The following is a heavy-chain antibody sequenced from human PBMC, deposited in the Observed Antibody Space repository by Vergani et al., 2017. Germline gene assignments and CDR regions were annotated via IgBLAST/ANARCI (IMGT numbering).Heavy chain of an antibody. CDR2: IIPIFGTA. CDR3: ARDPLDGYNLPTMDY. CDR1: GGTFSSYA. J-gene: IGHJ4*02. D-gene: IGHD5-24*01. V-gene: IGHV1-69*13. Sequence: QVQLVQSGAEVKKPGSSVKVSCKASGGTFSSYAISWVRQAPGQGLEWMGRIIPIFGTANYAQKFQGRVTITADESTSTAYMELSSLRPDDTAVDYCARDPLDGYNLPTMDYWGQGTLVTVSS.